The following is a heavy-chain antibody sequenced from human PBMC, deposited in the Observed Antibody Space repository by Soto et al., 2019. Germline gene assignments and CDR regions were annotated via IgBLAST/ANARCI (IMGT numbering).Heavy chain of an antibody. CDR3: ASAQGVIDTRFDY. CDR2: INPNSGGT. V-gene: IGHV1-2*02. D-gene: IGHD3-10*01. J-gene: IGHJ4*02. Sequence: ASVKVSCKASGYTFTGYYRHWVRQAPGQGLEWMGWINPNSGGTNYAQKFQGRVTMTRDTSISTAYMELSRLRSDDTAVYYCASAQGVIDTRFDYSGQGTLVAVSS. CDR1: GYTFTGYY.